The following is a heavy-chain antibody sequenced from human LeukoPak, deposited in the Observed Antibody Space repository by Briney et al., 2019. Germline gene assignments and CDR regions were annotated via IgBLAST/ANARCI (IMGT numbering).Heavy chain of an antibody. CDR2: IYSDNNT. Sequence: GGSLRLSCAASGFTVSNYYMSWVRQAPGKELEWVSIIYSDNNTHYADSVKGRFTISRENSKNTLCLQMNGLRAEDTAMYYCARGGNSGWSDFDYWGQGTLVTVSS. CDR1: GFTVSNYY. D-gene: IGHD6-19*01. J-gene: IGHJ4*02. CDR3: ARGGNSGWSDFDY. V-gene: IGHV3-66*01.